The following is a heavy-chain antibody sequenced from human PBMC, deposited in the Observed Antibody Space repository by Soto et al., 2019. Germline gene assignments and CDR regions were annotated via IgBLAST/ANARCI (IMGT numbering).Heavy chain of an antibody. CDR1: GFTFSSYG. CDR3: ARDTQYYYGSGSCDY. J-gene: IGHJ4*02. D-gene: IGHD3-10*01. CDR2: IWYDGSNK. Sequence: QVQLVESGGGVVQPGRSLRLSCAASGFTFSSYGMHWVRQAPGKGLEWVAVIWYDGSNKYYADSVKGRFTISRDNSKNTLYLQMNSLRAEDTAVYYCARDTQYYYGSGSCDYWGQGTLVTVSS. V-gene: IGHV3-33*01.